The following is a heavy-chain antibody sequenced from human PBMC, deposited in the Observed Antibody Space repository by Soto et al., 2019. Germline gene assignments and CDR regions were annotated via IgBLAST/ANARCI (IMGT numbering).Heavy chain of an antibody. V-gene: IGHV4-39*01. Sequence: QLQLQESGPGLVKPSETLSLTCSVSGGSISSRTFWWAWIRQPPGKGLEWIGDMYYSGSSYSSPSLKSRVTLSVDTSTNQLSLKLNSVTAADTAVYYCARHPRDDYNYGGSGIFDYWGQGTLVTVSS. CDR3: ARHPRDDYNYGGSGIFDY. CDR1: GGSISSRTFW. J-gene: IGHJ4*02. D-gene: IGHD4-4*01. CDR2: MYYSGSS.